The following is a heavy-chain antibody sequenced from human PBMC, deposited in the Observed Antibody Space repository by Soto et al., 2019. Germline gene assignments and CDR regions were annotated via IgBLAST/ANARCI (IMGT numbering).Heavy chain of an antibody. CDR1: GFTFEDYA. CDR2: MTSKSYGGTT. V-gene: IGHV3-49*03. D-gene: IGHD3-3*01. J-gene: IGHJ4*02. Sequence: GGSLRLSCTASGFTFEDYALNWFRQAPGGGLQWVGFMTSKSYGGTTHYAATLLGRFTMSRDDCRSIAYLQMNSLEPEDTVIYYCTRAFGVVVGTWYFDYGGAGSLVTVSS. CDR3: TRAFGVVVGTWYFDY.